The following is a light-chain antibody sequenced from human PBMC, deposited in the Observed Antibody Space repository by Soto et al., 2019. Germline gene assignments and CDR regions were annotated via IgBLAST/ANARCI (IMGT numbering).Light chain of an antibody. CDR2: GVS. Sequence: DIEMTQSPSSLSASVGDRVTITCRTGQSISSSLNWYQQKPGRAPRVLIYGVSSWQRGVASRFSGSGSGTEFTLTISGLQPDDFATYYCQQSYNIPWTFGQGTKVEIK. CDR3: QQSYNIPWT. V-gene: IGKV1-39*01. J-gene: IGKJ1*01. CDR1: QSISSS.